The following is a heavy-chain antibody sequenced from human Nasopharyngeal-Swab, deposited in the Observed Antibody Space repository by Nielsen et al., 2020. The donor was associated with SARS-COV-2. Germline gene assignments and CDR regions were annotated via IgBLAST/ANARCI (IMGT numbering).Heavy chain of an antibody. D-gene: IGHD6-6*01. CDR2: IYSTEIT. J-gene: IGHJ4*02. Sequence: SETLSLTCTVSGGSISSYYWNWIRLSPGKGLEWIGYIYSTEITKYNPSLGSRVTMSGDTSKNQVYLKLKSLTAADTAVYYCARGPYSRSSLWVHWGQGTLVTVSS. CDR3: ARGPYSRSSLWVH. CDR1: GGSISSYY. V-gene: IGHV4-59*01.